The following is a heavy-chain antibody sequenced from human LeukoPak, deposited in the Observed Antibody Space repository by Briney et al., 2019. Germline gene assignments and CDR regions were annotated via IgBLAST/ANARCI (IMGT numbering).Heavy chain of an antibody. CDR3: ARDRVNFWSGYSTINWFDP. V-gene: IGHV4-59*01. J-gene: IGHJ5*02. CDR1: GGSISSYY. Sequence: SETLSLTCTVSGGSISSYYWSWIRQPPGKGLEWIGYIYYSGSTNYNPSLKSRVTISVDTSKNQFSLKLSSVTAADTAVYYCARDRVNFWSGYSTINWFDPWGQGTLVTVSS. CDR2: IYYSGST. D-gene: IGHD3-3*01.